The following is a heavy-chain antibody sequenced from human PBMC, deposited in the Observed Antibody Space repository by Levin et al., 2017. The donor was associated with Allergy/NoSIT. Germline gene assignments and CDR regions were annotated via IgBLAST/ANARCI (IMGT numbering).Heavy chain of an antibody. J-gene: IGHJ4*02. CDR2: IRSKAYGGTT. Sequence: GGSLRLSCTASGFTFGDYAMSWFRQAPGKGLEWVGFIRSKAYGGTTEYAASVKGRFTISRDDSKSIAYLQMNSLKTEDTAVYYCTRGDIVVVPAAPDYWGQGTLVTVSS. CDR3: TRGDIVVVPAAPDY. CDR1: GFTFGDYA. V-gene: IGHV3-49*03. D-gene: IGHD2-2*01.